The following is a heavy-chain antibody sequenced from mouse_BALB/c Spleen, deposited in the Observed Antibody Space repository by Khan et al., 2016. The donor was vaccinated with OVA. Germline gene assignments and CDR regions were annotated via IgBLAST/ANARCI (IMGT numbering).Heavy chain of an antibody. J-gene: IGHJ4*01. Sequence: DLVKPGASVKLSCKASGYTFTSYWINWIKQSPGKGLEWIGRIGPGSSNAYYTDMFKDKATLTVDPSTNTAYIQLSRLSSEDSAVYFCATENDYGRSCYAMDYWGQGTSVTVSA. V-gene: IGHV1S41*01. CDR2: IGPGSSNA. D-gene: IGHD1-1*01. CDR3: ATENDYGRSCYAMDY. CDR1: GYTFTSYW.